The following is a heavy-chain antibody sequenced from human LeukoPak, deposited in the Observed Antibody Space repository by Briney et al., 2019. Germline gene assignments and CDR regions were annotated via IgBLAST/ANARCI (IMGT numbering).Heavy chain of an antibody. CDR3: ARDALGMPGVWYFDL. CDR1: GASISDYC. D-gene: IGHD7-27*01. V-gene: IGHV4-4*07. CDR2: VYRIYISGGT. Sequence: SETLSLTCAVSGASISDYCWTWIRQPAGKGLEWIGRVYRIYISGGTNYNPSLASRVTMSIDTSKNQFSLRLTSVTAAHTAVYYCARDALGMPGVWYFDLWGRGTLVTVS. J-gene: IGHJ2*01.